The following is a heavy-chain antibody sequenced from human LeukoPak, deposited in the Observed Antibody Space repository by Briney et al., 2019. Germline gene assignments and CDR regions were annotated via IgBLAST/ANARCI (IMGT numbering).Heavy chain of an antibody. J-gene: IGHJ4*02. V-gene: IGHV3-48*04. CDR1: GFTFSSYS. Sequence: PGGSLRLSCAASGFTFSSYSMNWVRQAPGKGLEWISYISSGSSTIYYADSVKGRFTISRDNAKNSLYLQMNSLRAEDTAVYYCARGGYSSSWSNFDYWGQGTLVTVSS. CDR2: ISSGSSTI. CDR3: ARGGYSSSWSNFDY. D-gene: IGHD6-13*01.